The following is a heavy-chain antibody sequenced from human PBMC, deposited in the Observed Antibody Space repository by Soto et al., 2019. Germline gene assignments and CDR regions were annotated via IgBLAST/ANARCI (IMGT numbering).Heavy chain of an antibody. CDR1: GFTFSNAW. J-gene: IGHJ6*02. D-gene: IGHD4-17*01. Sequence: PGGSLRLSCAASGFTFSNAWMSWVRQAPGKGLEWVGRIKSKTDGGTTDYAAPVKGRFTISRDDSKNTLYLQMNSLKTEDTAVYYCSTVTRYYYYYGMDVWGQGTTVTVSS. CDR2: IKSKTDGGTT. CDR3: STVTRYYYYYGMDV. V-gene: IGHV3-15*01.